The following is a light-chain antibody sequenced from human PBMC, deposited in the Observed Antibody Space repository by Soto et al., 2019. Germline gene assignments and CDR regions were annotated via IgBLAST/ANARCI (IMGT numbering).Light chain of an antibody. V-gene: IGKV1-33*01. CDR2: DAS. Sequence: DIQMTQSPSSLSASVGDRVTITCQASQDISNYLNWYQQKPGKAPKLLIYDASNLETGVPSRFSGRGSGTDVTFTISSLQPEDIATYYCQQYDNRPLTFGGGTKVEIK. CDR1: QDISNY. J-gene: IGKJ4*01. CDR3: QQYDNRPLT.